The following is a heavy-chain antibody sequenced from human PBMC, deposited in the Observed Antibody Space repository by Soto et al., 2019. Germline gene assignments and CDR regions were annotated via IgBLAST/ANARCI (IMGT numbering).Heavy chain of an antibody. J-gene: IGHJ4*02. V-gene: IGHV3-74*01. CDR1: GFTFSTFW. Sequence: EVQLVESGGGLVQPGGSLRLSCAASGFTFSTFWMHWVRQAPGKGLVWVSRISSDGSRTSYADSVKGRFTISIDNAKNTMYLQMNSLIAEDTAIYYCARVYSSLSSYDYWGQGTLVTVSS. D-gene: IGHD5-18*01. CDR2: ISSDGSRT. CDR3: ARVYSSLSSYDY.